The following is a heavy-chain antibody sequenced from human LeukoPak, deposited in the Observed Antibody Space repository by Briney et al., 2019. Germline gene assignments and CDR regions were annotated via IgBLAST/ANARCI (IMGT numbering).Heavy chain of an antibody. V-gene: IGHV6-1*01. CDR3: ARALRKVYSSSWFTGWFDP. CDR2: TYYRSKWYN. D-gene: IGHD6-13*01. Sequence: SQTLSLTCAISGDSISSNSAAWNWIRQSPSRGLEWLGRTYYRSKWYNDYAVSVKSRITINPDASKNQFSLQLNSVTPEDTAVYYCARALRKVYSSSWFTGWFDPWGQGTLVTVSS. J-gene: IGHJ5*02. CDR1: GDSISSNSAA.